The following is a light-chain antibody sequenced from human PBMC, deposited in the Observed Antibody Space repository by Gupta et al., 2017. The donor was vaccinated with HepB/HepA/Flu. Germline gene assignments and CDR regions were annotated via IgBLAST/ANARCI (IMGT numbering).Light chain of an antibody. V-gene: IGKV1-39*01. CDR1: QSIGGL. J-gene: IGKJ4*01. CDR3: QQSYRDHT. Sequence: DIQMTQSPSTLSASVGDRVTITCRASQSIGGLLNWYQQKPGKAPQLLIYAASSLQSGVPSRFSGSESGTDFTLTISSLQPEDFATYYCQQSYRDHTFGGGTKVEIK. CDR2: AAS.